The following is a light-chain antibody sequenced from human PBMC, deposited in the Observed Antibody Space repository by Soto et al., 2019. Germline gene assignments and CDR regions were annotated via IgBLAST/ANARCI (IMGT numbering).Light chain of an antibody. CDR2: TAS. CDR3: QKYNSAPLT. V-gene: IGKV1-27*01. Sequence: DIQMTQSPSSLSASVGDRVTITFRASQGISTFLAWYQQKPGRVPKLLIYTASTLQSGVSSRFSGSGSGTHFTLTISSLQPEDVATYYCQKYNSAPLTFGGGTKVEIK. CDR1: QGISTF. J-gene: IGKJ4*01.